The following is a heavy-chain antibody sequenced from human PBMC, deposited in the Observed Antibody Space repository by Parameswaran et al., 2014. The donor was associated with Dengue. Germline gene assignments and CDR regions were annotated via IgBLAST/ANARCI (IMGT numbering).Heavy chain of an antibody. V-gene: IGHV1-2*02. CDR3: ARVAYGMDV. J-gene: IGHJ6*02. Sequence: WVRQAPGQGLEWMGWINPNSGGTNYAQKFRGRVTMTRDTSISTAYMELSRLRSDDTAVYYCARVAYGMDVWGQGTTVTVSS. CDR2: INPNSGGT.